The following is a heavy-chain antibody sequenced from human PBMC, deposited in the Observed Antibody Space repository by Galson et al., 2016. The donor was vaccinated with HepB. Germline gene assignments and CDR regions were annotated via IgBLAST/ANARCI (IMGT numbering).Heavy chain of an antibody. CDR2: IIPIFGTA. J-gene: IGHJ4*02. D-gene: IGHD5-12*01. CDR1: GGTFSSYA. V-gene: IGHV1-69*13. Sequence: SVKVSCKASGGTFSSYAISWVRQAPGQGLEWMGGIIPIFGTANHAQKFQGRVTITADESTSTAYMELSSLRPEDTAVYYCAREGGSGYDQGTIDYWGQGTLVTVSS. CDR3: AREGGSGYDQGTIDY.